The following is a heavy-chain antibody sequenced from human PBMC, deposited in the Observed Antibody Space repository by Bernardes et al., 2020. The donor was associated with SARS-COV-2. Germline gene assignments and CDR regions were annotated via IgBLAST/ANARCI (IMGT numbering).Heavy chain of an antibody. V-gene: IGHV3-13*01. Sequence: GWSLSLSCAASGFTFSSYDMHWVRQATGKGLEWVSAIGTAGDTYYPGSVKGRFTISRENAKNSLYLQMNSLRAGDTAVYYCARGESSGWKYYFDYWGQGTLVTVSS. J-gene: IGHJ4*02. CDR3: ARGESSGWKYYFDY. D-gene: IGHD6-19*01. CDR1: GFTFSSYD. CDR2: IGTAGDT.